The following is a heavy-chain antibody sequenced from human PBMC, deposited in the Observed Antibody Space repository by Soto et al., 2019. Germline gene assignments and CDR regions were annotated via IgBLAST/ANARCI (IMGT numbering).Heavy chain of an antibody. CDR3: ARDWESSVSTWSFGGL. V-gene: IGHV1-69*08. CDR1: GGTYSPYT. CDR2: IIPFLGVT. Sequence: QVQLVQSGAEVKKPGSSVKVSCKSSGGTYSPYTINWVRQAPGQGLEWMGRIIPFLGVTNYGLKFQARVTITADKATNTAYMELRGLRFEDTAVYYCARDWESSVSTWSFGGLWGRATLVTVSS. J-gene: IGHJ4*02. D-gene: IGHD3-16*01.